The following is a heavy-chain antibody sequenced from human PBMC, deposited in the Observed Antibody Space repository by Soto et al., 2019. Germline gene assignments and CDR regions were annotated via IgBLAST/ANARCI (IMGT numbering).Heavy chain of an antibody. CDR3: ARALGITMIVVGAPGGFDP. D-gene: IGHD3-22*01. J-gene: IGHJ5*02. V-gene: IGHV4-59*01. CDR2: IYYSGST. CDR1: GGSISSYY. Sequence: SETLSLTCTVSGGSISSYYWSWIRQPPGKGLEWIGYIYYSGSTNYNPSLKSRVTISVDTSKNQFSLKLSSVTAADTAVYYCARALGITMIVVGAPGGFDPWGQGTLVTVSS.